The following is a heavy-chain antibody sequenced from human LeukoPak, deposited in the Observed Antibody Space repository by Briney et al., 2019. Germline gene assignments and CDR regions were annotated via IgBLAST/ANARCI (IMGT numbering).Heavy chain of an antibody. CDR3: ASLIAAHYYYYMDV. CDR2: INHSGST. J-gene: IGHJ6*03. D-gene: IGHD6-13*01. V-gene: IGHV4-34*01. Sequence: SETLSLTCAVYGGSFSGYYWSWIRQPPGKGLEWIGEINHSGSTNYNPSLKSRVTISVDTSKNRFSLKLSSVTAADTAVYYCASLIAAHYYYYMDVWGKGTTVTVSS. CDR1: GGSFSGYY.